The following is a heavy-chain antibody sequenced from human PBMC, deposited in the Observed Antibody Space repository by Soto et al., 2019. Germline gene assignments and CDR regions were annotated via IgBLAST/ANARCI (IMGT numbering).Heavy chain of an antibody. D-gene: IGHD3-10*01. J-gene: IGHJ4*02. CDR2: IYYIGST. CDR3: ARGGYYYGSGSDSQ. V-gene: IGHV4-59*01. CDR1: GGTISSYY. Sequence: SETLSLTCTVSGGTISSYYWSWIRQPPGKGLEWIGYIYYIGSTNYNPSLKSRVTISVDTSKNQFSLKLSSVTAADTAVYYCARGGYYYGSGSDSQWGQGTLVTVSS.